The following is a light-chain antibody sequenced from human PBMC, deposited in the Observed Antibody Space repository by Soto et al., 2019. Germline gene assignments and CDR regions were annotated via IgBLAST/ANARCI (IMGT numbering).Light chain of an antibody. CDR3: QQYGSSPRVT. CDR1: QSVSSNY. V-gene: IGKV3-20*01. CDR2: GAS. Sequence: EIVLTQSPGTLSLSPGERATLSCRASQSVSSNYLAWYQQKPGQAPRHLIYGASSRATGIPDRFSGSGSGTDFTLTISRLEPEDFAVYYCQQYGSSPRVTFGGGTKVEIK. J-gene: IGKJ4*01.